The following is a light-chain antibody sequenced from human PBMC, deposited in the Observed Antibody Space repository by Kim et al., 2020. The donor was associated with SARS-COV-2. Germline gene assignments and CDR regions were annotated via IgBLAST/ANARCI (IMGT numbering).Light chain of an antibody. V-gene: IGLV1-47*01. CDR2: RDN. CDR3: AAWDASLSGSV. CDR1: DSNIGSQY. J-gene: IGLJ2*01. Sequence: QSVLTQPPSASGTHGQRVTISCSGSDSNIGSQYVYWYQQLPGTAPKLVIYRDNQRPSGVPDRFSGSKSGTSASLAITGLRSEDEADYYCAAWDASLSGSVFGGGTQLTVL.